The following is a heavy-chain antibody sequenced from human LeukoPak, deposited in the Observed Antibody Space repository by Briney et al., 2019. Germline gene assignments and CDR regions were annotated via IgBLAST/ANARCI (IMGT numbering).Heavy chain of an antibody. D-gene: IGHD3-10*01. Sequence: GGSLRLSCAASGFILSSNYMNWVRQPPGKGLEWVSIIYSGGTTYYADSVKGRFTISRDDYKNTLFLQMNDLRAEDTAVYYCARGGEDSQLRFEPKQYYCDYWGQGTLVTVSS. CDR1: GFILSSNY. CDR3: ARGGEDSQLRFEPKQYYCDY. CDR2: IYSGGTT. J-gene: IGHJ4*02. V-gene: IGHV3-53*01.